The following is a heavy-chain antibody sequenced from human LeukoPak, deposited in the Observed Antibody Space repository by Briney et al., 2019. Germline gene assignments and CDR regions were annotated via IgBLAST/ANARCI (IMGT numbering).Heavy chain of an antibody. V-gene: IGHV3-48*04. CDR2: ISSSGTTM. CDR3: ARDSIDDSSGYYYYYYGMDV. D-gene: IGHD3-22*01. Sequence: GGSLRLSCAASGFTFSSCAMSWVRQAPGKGLEWVSYISSSGTTMEYADSVKGRFTISRDNAKNSLYLQMNSLRAEDTAVYYCARDSIDDSSGYYYYYYGMDVWGQGTTVTVSS. J-gene: IGHJ6*02. CDR1: GFTFSSCA.